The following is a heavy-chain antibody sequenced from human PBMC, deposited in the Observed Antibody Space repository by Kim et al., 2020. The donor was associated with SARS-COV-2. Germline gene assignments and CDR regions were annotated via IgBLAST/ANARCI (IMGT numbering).Heavy chain of an antibody. V-gene: IGHV3-7*03. CDR1: GFSFSSYW. D-gene: IGHD1-1*01. CDR3: VRDSGTF. CDR2: MKDDGSEK. Sequence: GGSLRLSCAASGFSFSSYWMSWVRQAPGQGLEWVANMKDDGSEKYYMESVKGRFTVSRDNAKNSLFLQMNSLRVEDMAVYYCVRDSGTFWGRGALVTVSS. J-gene: IGHJ4*01.